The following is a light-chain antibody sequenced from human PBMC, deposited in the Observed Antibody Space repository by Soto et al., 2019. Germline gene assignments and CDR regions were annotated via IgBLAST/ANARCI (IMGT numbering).Light chain of an antibody. Sequence: EIVLTQSPGTLSLSPGERATLSCRASQSVSSSYLAWYQQKPGQAPRLLIYGASSRATGIPDRFSGSGSGTAFTLTIIRLEPEDFAVYYCQQYGSSPGTFGQGTKVEIK. CDR3: QQYGSSPGT. J-gene: IGKJ1*01. CDR1: QSVSSSY. CDR2: GAS. V-gene: IGKV3-20*01.